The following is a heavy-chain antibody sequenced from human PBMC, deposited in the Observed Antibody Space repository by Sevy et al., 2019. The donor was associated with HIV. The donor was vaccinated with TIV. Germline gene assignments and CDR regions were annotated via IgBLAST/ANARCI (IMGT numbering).Heavy chain of an antibody. J-gene: IGHJ4*02. CDR3: TTHAGIAAAGRVFDY. V-gene: IGHV3-72*01. D-gene: IGHD6-13*01. CDR1: GFTFSDHY. CDR2: TRKKADSYTT. Sequence: GGSLRLSCAASGFTFSDHYMEWVRQAPGKGLEWVGRTRKKADSYTTEYAASVKGRFTISRDDSKKLLYLQMNSLKTEDTAVYYCTTHAGIAAAGRVFDYWAQGTLVTVSS.